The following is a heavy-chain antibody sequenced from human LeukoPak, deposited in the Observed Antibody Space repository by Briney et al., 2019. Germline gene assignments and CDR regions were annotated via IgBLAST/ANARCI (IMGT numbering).Heavy chain of an antibody. CDR1: GFTFSSYG. D-gene: IGHD3-10*01. Sequence: GGSLRLSCAASGFTFSSYGMHWVRQAPGKGLEWVAVISYDGSNKYYADSVKGRFTISRDNSKNTLYLQMNSLRAEDTAVYYCAKKRVITTPDAIDWYFDLWGRGTLVTVSS. CDR3: AKKRVITTPDAIDWYFDL. V-gene: IGHV3-30*18. CDR2: ISYDGSNK. J-gene: IGHJ2*01.